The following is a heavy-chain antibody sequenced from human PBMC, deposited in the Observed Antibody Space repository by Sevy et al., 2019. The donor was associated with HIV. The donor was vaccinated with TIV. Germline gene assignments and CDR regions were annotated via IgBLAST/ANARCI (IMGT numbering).Heavy chain of an antibody. D-gene: IGHD4-17*01. CDR2: ISAGGGDST. V-gene: IGHV3-23*01. CDR1: GFTFNTYA. CDR3: ARSSLPYGDYHLGP. J-gene: IGHJ5*02. Sequence: GGSLRLSCVVSGFTFNTYAMTWVRQAPGKGLEWVSSISAGGGDSTYYAESVKGRSTISRDNSKNTLFLQLNSLRAEDTALYYCARSSLPYGDYHLGPWGQGILVTVSS.